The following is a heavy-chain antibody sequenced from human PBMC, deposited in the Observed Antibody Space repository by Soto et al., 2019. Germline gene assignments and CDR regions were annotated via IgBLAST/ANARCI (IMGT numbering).Heavy chain of an antibody. CDR2: IYYRGTT. CDR1: GASISSSGYY. J-gene: IGHJ4*02. Sequence: QVQLQESGPGLVKPSQTLSLTCTLSGASISSSGYYWSWIRLHPGEGLEWIGYIYYRGTTYFNRCLKSRVTISTDTSQKELSLTLTSVTAADTAVYYCARATESNSFDDWGRGILVTVTS. CDR3: ARATESNSFDD. V-gene: IGHV4-31*03.